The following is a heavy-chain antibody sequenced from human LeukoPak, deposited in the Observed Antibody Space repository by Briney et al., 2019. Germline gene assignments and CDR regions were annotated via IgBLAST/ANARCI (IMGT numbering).Heavy chain of an antibody. J-gene: IGHJ4*02. CDR2: VSSSSSYI. D-gene: IGHD5-12*01. V-gene: IGHV3-21*01. CDR3: ARVDFRSGYVFDY. CDR1: GFTFSSYS. Sequence: GGSLRLSCAASGFTFSSYSMNWVRQAPGKGLEWVSSVSSSSSYIYYADSVKGRFTISRDNAKNSLYLQMNSLRAEDTAVYYCARVDFRSGYVFDYWGQGTLVTVSS.